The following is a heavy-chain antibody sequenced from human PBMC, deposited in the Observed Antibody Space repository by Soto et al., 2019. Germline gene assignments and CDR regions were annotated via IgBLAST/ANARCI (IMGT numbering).Heavy chain of an antibody. V-gene: IGHV1-69*06. CDR3: AREGEMATITVRWHYFDY. CDR2: IIPIFGTA. CDR1: GGTFSSYA. Sequence: SVKVSCKASGGTFSSYAISWVRQAPGQGLEWMGGIIPIFGTANYAQKFQGRVTITADKSTSTAYMELSSLRSEDTAVYYCAREGEMATITVRWHYFDYWGQGTLVTVSS. J-gene: IGHJ4*02. D-gene: IGHD5-12*01.